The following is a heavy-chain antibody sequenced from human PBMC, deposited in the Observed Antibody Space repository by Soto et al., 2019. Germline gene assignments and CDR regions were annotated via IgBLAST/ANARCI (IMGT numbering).Heavy chain of an antibody. CDR1: GYSFISYW. D-gene: IGHD6-19*01. V-gene: IGHV5-51*01. CDR2: IYPGDSDT. CDR3: ASKLYSSGWQDAFDI. J-gene: IGHJ3*02. Sequence: GESLKISCNGSGYSFISYWIAWVRQMPGKGLEWMGIIYPGDSDTRYSPSFQGQVTISGDKSIRTAYLQWSSLKASDTAMYYCASKLYSSGWQDAFDIWGQGTMVTVSS.